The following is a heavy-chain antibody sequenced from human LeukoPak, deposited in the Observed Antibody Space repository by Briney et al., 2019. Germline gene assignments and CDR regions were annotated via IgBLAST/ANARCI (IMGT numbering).Heavy chain of an antibody. CDR1: GGSISSNNW. CDR2: IYHSGST. CDR3: ARVGYNPSAWAPPHY. Sequence: SETLSLTCAVSGGSISSNNWWSWVRQPPGKGLEFIGEIYHSGSTNYNPSLKSRVTMSVDKSKNQFSLKLNSVTAADTAVYYCARVGYNPSAWAPPHYWGQGTLVTVSS. D-gene: IGHD1-1*01. V-gene: IGHV4-4*02. J-gene: IGHJ4*02.